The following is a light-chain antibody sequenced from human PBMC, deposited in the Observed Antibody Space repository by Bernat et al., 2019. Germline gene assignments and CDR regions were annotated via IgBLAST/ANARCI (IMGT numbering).Light chain of an antibody. Sequence: LTQPPSGSGAPGQRVTISCTGSSSNIGAGYDVHWYQQLPGTAPKLLIYGNSNRPSGVPDRFSGSKSGTSASLAITGLQAEDEADYYCQSYDSSLSGSYVFGPGTKVTVL. CDR3: QSYDSSLSGSYV. CDR1: SSNIGAGYD. J-gene: IGLJ1*01. V-gene: IGLV1-40*01. CDR2: GNS.